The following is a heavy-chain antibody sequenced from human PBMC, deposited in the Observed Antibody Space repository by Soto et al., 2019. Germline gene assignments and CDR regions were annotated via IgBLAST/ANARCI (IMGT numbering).Heavy chain of an antibody. J-gene: IGHJ6*03. Sequence: SETLSLTCTVSGGSISSGGYYWSWIRQHPGKGLEWIGYIYYSGSTYYNPSLKSRVTISVDTSKNQFSLKLSSVTAADTAVYYCAREGWLRYFDWLLTPTYYYYYMDVWGKGTTVTVSS. V-gene: IGHV4-31*03. D-gene: IGHD3-9*01. CDR2: IYYSGST. CDR1: GGSISSGGYY. CDR3: AREGWLRYFDWLLTPTYYYYYMDV.